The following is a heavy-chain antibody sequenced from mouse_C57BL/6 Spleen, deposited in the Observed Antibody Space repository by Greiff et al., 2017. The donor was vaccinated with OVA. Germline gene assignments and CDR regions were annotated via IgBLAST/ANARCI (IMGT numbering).Heavy chain of an antibody. D-gene: IGHD1-1*01. CDR1: GYTFTDYN. Sequence: VQLQQSGPELVKPGASVKMSCKASGYTFTDYNMHWVKQSHGKSLEWIGYINPNNGGTSYNQKFKGKATLTVNKSSSTAYMELRSLTSEESAVYYCAREGGSSPFAYWGQGTLVTVSA. V-gene: IGHV1-22*01. J-gene: IGHJ3*01. CDR2: INPNNGGT. CDR3: AREGGSSPFAY.